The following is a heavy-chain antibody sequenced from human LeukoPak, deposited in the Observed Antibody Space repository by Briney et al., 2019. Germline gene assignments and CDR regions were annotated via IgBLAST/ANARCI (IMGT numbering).Heavy chain of an antibody. J-gene: IGHJ4*02. V-gene: IGHV3-7*01. CDR1: GFTFSTYW. CDR3: ARGSSGYYIGYFDY. CDR2: MNQEGSNI. Sequence: GGSLRLSCAASGFTFSTYWMTWLRQAPGKGLEWVANMNQEGSNIYYVDSLKGRLTISRENAKTSLYLQMNGLRAEDTAVYYCARGSSGYYIGYFDYWGQGTLVTVSS. D-gene: IGHD3-22*01.